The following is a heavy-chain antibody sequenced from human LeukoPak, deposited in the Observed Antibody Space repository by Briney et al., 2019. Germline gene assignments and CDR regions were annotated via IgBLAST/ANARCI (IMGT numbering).Heavy chain of an antibody. CDR1: GGSFSGYY. V-gene: IGHV4-34*01. CDR3: ARVHDYRSAFDI. J-gene: IGHJ3*02. CDR2: INHSGST. Sequence: SETLSLTCAVYGGSFSGYYWSWIRQPPGKGLEWIGEINHSGSTNYNPSLKSRVTISVDTSKNQFSLRLSSVTAADTAVYYCARVHDYRSAFDIWGQGTMVTVSS. D-gene: IGHD5-12*01.